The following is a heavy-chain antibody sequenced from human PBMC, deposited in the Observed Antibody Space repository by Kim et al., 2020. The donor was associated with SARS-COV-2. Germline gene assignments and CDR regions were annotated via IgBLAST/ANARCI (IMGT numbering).Heavy chain of an antibody. Sequence: GESLKISCKGSGYSFTNSWIGWVRQMPEKGLEWMAIIYPGDSTSKYSPSFQGQVTISADKSISTAFLQWSSLEASDTAMYYCARLGSGWKGGFDYWGQGTLVTVSS. CDR3: ARLGSGWKGGFDY. J-gene: IGHJ4*02. V-gene: IGHV5-51*01. D-gene: IGHD6-19*01. CDR1: GYSFTNSW. CDR2: IYPGDSTS.